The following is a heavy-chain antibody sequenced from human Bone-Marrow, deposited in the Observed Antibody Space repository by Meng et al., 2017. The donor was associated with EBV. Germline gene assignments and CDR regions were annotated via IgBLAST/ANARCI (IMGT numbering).Heavy chain of an antibody. J-gene: IGHJ5*02. CDR2: IYHSGST. CDR1: GGSISSSNW. D-gene: IGHD3-10*01. Sequence: QVQLQESGPGLVKPSGTLSLTCAVSGGSISSSNWWSWVRQPPGKGLEWIGEIYHSGSTNYNPSLKSRVTISVDKSKNQFSLKLGSVTAADTAVYYCARRSITMVRGVDDWFDPWGQGTLVTVSS. CDR3: ARRSITMVRGVDDWFDP. V-gene: IGHV4-4*02.